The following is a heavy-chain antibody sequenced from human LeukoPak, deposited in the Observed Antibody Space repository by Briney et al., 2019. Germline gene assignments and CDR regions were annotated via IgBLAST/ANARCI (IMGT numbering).Heavy chain of an antibody. J-gene: IGHJ3*02. CDR2: ISAYNGNT. V-gene: IGHV1-18*01. CDR1: GYTFTSYG. D-gene: IGHD2-2*01. Sequence: ASVKVSCKASGYTFTSYGISWVRQAPGQGLEWMGWISAYNGNTNYAQKLQGRVTMTTDTSTSTAYMELRSLRSDDTAVYYCAIQSSSTDAFDIWGQGTMVTVSS. CDR3: AIQSSSTDAFDI.